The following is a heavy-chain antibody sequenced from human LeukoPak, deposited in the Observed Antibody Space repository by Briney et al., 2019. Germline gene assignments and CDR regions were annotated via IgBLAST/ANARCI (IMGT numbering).Heavy chain of an antibody. CDR3: ARVGGYSSSWWAGLGAFDI. CDR1: GYTFTSYA. V-gene: IGHV1-3*01. Sequence: GASVKVSCKAPGYTFTSYAMHWVRQAPGQRLEWMGWINAGNGNTKYSQKFQGRVTITRDTSASTAYMELSSLRSDDTAVYYCARVGGYSSSWWAGLGAFDIWGQGTMVTVSS. J-gene: IGHJ3*02. CDR2: INAGNGNT. D-gene: IGHD6-13*01.